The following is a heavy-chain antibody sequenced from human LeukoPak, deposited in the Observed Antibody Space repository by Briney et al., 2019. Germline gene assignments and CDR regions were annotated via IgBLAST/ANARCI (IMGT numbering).Heavy chain of an antibody. Sequence: GESLQISCQGSGSRFSNYWIGWVRQMPGKGLEWMGIIYPGDSDTRHSPSFQGQVTISADKSISTAYLQWSSLKASDTAMYYCARLRAYYNSGSYSYFDYWGQGTLVTVSS. CDR2: IYPGDSDT. CDR1: GSRFSNYW. V-gene: IGHV5-51*01. D-gene: IGHD3-10*01. CDR3: ARLRAYYNSGSYSYFDY. J-gene: IGHJ4*02.